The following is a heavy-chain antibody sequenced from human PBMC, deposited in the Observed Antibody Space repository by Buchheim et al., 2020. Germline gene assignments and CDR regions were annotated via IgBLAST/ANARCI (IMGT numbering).Heavy chain of an antibody. CDR3: AKDWGSSWCFDY. CDR2: ISYDGSNK. J-gene: IGHJ4*02. V-gene: IGHV3-30*18. CDR1: GFTFSSYG. Sequence: QVQLVESGGGVVQPGRSLRLSCAASGFTFSSYGMHWVRQAPGKGLEWVAVISYDGSNKYYADSVKGRFTISRDNSKNTLYLQMNSLRAEDTAVYYCAKDWGSSWCFDYWGQGTL. D-gene: IGHD6-13*01.